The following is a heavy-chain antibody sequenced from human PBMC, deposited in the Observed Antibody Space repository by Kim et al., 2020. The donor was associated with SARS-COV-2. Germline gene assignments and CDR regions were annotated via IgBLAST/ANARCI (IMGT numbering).Heavy chain of an antibody. CDR1: GFTFTSSA. CDR3: AAESAGMIVVVNNAFDI. J-gene: IGHJ3*02. V-gene: IGHV1-58*01. Sequence: SVKVSCKASGFTFTSSAVQWVRQARGQRLEWIGWIVVGSGNTNYAQKFQERVTITRDMSTSTAYMELSSLRSEDTAVYYCAAESAGMIVVVNNAFDIWGQGTMVTVSS. CDR2: IVVGSGNT. D-gene: IGHD3-22*01.